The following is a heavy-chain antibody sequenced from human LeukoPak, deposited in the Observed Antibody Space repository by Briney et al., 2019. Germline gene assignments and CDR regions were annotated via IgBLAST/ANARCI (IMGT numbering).Heavy chain of an antibody. CDR1: GFTFSSYG. CDR2: ISYDGSNK. CDR3: ARDLAGSAVVIKGFDY. Sequence: GGSLRLSCAASGFTFSSYGMHWVRQAPGKGLEWVAVISYDGSNKYYADSVKGRFTISRDNSKNTLYLQMNSLRAEDTAVYYCARDLAGSAVVIKGFDYWGQGTLVTVSS. V-gene: IGHV3-30*19. J-gene: IGHJ4*02. D-gene: IGHD3-22*01.